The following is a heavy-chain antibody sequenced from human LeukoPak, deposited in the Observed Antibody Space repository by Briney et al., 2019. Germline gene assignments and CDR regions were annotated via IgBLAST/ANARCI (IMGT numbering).Heavy chain of an antibody. CDR1: GGTFSSYA. D-gene: IGHD5-18*01. CDR3: ARDYSAMVQPDY. V-gene: IGHV1-69*06. Sequence: SVKVSCKASGGTFSSYAISWVRQAPGQGLEWMGGIIPIFGTANYAQKFQGRVTITADKSTSTAYMELSSLRSEDTAVYYCARDYSAMVQPDYWGQGTLVTVSS. J-gene: IGHJ4*02. CDR2: IIPIFGTA.